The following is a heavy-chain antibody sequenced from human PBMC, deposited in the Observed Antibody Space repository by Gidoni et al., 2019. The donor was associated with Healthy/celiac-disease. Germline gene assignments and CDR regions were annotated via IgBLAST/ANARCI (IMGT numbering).Heavy chain of an antibody. J-gene: IGHJ4*02. V-gene: IGHV4-31*03. Sequence: QVQLQESGPGLVKPSQTLSLTCTVSGGSIRIGGYYWSWIRQHPGKGLEWIGYLYYSGSTYYNPSRKSRVTISVDTSKNQFSLKLSSVTAADTAVYYWARRSSYDSSGYYYDYWGQGTLVTVSS. CDR2: LYYSGST. CDR3: ARRSSYDSSGYYYDY. D-gene: IGHD3-22*01. CDR1: GGSIRIGGYY.